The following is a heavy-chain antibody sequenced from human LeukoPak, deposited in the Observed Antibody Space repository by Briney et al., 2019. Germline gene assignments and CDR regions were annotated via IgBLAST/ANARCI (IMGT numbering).Heavy chain of an antibody. CDR3: ARARHCSSTSCPLIW. Sequence: GASVKVSCKASGYTFTGYYMHWVRQAPGQGLEWMGWINPNSGGTNYAQKFQGRVTMTRDTSISTAYMELSRLRSDDTAVYYCARARHCSSTSCPLIWWGQGTLVTVSS. CDR2: INPNSGGT. V-gene: IGHV1-2*02. J-gene: IGHJ4*02. CDR1: GYTFTGYY. D-gene: IGHD2-2*01.